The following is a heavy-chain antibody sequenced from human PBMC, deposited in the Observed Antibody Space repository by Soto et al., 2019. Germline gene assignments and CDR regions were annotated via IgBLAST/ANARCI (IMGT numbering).Heavy chain of an antibody. J-gene: IGHJ4*02. D-gene: IGHD3-22*01. CDR2: IVPFFGTA. CDR1: GGTFSSSV. CDR3: ASLSSTYEISGYFDY. Sequence: SVKVSCKASGGTFSSSVISWVRQAPGRGLEWMGGIVPFFGTANYALNFQGRVTITADKSTSTVYMDLSNLRSDDTAVYYCASLSSTYEISGYFDYWGQGTLVTVSS. V-gene: IGHV1-69*06.